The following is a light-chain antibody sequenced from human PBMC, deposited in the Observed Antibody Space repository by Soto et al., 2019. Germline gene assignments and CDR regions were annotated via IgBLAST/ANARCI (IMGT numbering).Light chain of an antibody. CDR3: SSCTSISTLV. J-gene: IGLJ2*01. CDR2: EVR. V-gene: IGLV2-14*03. CDR1: SSDVGGYNC. Sequence: QSALTQPASVSGSPGQSISISCTGTSSDVGGYNCVSWYQQHPGRAPKLMIYEVRSRPSGVSNRFSGSKSGNTASLTISGLQAEDEADYYCSSCTSISTLVFGGGTKVTV.